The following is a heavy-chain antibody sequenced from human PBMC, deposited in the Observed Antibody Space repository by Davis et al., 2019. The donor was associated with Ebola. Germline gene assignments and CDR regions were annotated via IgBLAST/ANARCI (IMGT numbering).Heavy chain of an antibody. Sequence: PSETLSLTCAISGDSVSCGNTGCNWLTQSPSRGLEWLGRTYYSSKWYNDYAVSVKSRITINPDTSKNQFSLHLNSVTAEDTALYFCARGWLRRGLDAWGEGTAVTVSS. V-gene: IGHV6-1*01. J-gene: IGHJ6*04. CDR3: ARGWLRRGLDA. D-gene: IGHD3-10*01. CDR2: TYYSSKWYN. CDR1: GDSVSCGNTG.